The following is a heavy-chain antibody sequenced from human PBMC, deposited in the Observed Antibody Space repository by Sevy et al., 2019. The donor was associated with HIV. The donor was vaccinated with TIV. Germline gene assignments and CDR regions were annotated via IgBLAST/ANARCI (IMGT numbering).Heavy chain of an antibody. CDR3: ASDDIVVVPAARWGMDV. V-gene: IGHV3-21*01. J-gene: IGHJ6*02. CDR2: ISSSSDYT. D-gene: IGHD2-2*01. Sequence: GGSLRLSCAASGFTFSNYGMNWVRQAPGKGLEWVSSISSSSDYTYYVDSVRGRFTISRDNAKNSLYLQMNSLRAEDTAVYYCASDDIVVVPAARWGMDVWGQGTTVTVSS. CDR1: GFTFSNYG.